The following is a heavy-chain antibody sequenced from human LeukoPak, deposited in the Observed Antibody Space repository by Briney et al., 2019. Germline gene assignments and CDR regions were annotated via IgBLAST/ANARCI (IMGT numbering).Heavy chain of an antibody. D-gene: IGHD3-22*01. CDR3: AREVYDSSGYYVNWYFDL. J-gene: IGHJ2*01. CDR2: MNPNSGNT. Sequence: ASVKVSCKASGYTFTSYDINWVRQATGQGLEWMGWMNPNSGNTGYAQKFQGRVTMTRNTSISTAYMELSSLRSEDTAVYYCAREVYDSSGYYVNWYFDLWGQGTLVTVSS. V-gene: IGHV1-8*01. CDR1: GYTFTSYD.